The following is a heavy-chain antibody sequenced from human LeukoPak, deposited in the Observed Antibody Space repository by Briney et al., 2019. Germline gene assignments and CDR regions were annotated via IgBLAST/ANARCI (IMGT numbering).Heavy chain of an antibody. D-gene: IGHD2-8*01. Sequence: SEALSLTCTVSGGSVSSGTYYWSWIRQPPGKGLEWIGYIYYSGSTNYNPSLKSRVTVSVDTSKNQCSLKLSSVTTADTAVYYCTRSTNLEAFDIWGQGTMVTVSS. CDR1: GGSVSSGTYY. V-gene: IGHV4-61*01. CDR3: TRSTNLEAFDI. CDR2: IYYSGST. J-gene: IGHJ3*02.